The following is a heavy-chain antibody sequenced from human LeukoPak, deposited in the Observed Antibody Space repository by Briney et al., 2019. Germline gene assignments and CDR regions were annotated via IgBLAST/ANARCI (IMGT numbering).Heavy chain of an antibody. V-gene: IGHV3-43D*03. D-gene: IGHD6-19*01. Sequence: GGSLRLSCAASAFTFGSHSMSWVRKAPGKGVEWVSLISWDGGSTYYADSVKGRFTISRDNSKNSLYLQMNSLRAEDTALYYCAKDKGYSSGWYYFDYWGQGTLVTVSS. J-gene: IGHJ4*02. CDR3: AKDKGYSSGWYYFDY. CDR1: AFTFGSHS. CDR2: ISWDGGST.